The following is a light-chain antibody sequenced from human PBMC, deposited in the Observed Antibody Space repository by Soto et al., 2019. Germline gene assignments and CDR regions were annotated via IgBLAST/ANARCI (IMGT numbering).Light chain of an antibody. J-gene: IGKJ5*01. Sequence: DVQMTQSPGALSASVEDKFTMTSLASQSIALSVNWYQQKPGKAPKLLIYVAFTLESGVPSRFSGSGSGTEFTLTIRSLQPEDFATYYCQQSFRSPITFGQGTRLEIK. V-gene: IGKV1-39*01. CDR2: VAF. CDR1: QSIALS. CDR3: QQSFRSPIT.